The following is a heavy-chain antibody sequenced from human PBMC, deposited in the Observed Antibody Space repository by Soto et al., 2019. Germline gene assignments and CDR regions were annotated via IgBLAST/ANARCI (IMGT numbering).Heavy chain of an antibody. Sequence: GASVKVSCKASGFTFTSSAVQWVRQARGQRLEWIGWIVVGSGNTNYAQKFQERVTITRDMSTSTAYMELSSLRSEDTAVYYCAADYYDSSGYYLTNAFDIWGQGTMVTV. CDR2: IVVGSGNT. CDR3: AADYYDSSGYYLTNAFDI. CDR1: GFTFTSSA. V-gene: IGHV1-58*01. D-gene: IGHD3-22*01. J-gene: IGHJ3*02.